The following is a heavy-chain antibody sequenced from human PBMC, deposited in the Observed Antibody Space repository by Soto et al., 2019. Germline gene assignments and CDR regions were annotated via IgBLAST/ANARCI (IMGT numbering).Heavy chain of an antibody. D-gene: IGHD3-3*01. Sequence: GGSLRLSCAASGFTFSSYWMSWVRQAPGKGLEWVANIKQDGSEKYYVDSVKGRFTISRDNAKNSLYLQMNSLRAEDTAVYYCARDGLNYDFWSGYYTDFVKDYWGQGTLVTVSS. CDR1: GFTFSSYW. J-gene: IGHJ4*02. V-gene: IGHV3-7*01. CDR3: ARDGLNYDFWSGYYTDFVKDY. CDR2: IKQDGSEK.